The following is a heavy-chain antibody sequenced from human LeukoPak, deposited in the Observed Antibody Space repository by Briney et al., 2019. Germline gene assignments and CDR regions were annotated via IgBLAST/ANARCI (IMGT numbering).Heavy chain of an antibody. Sequence: GGSLRLSCAASGFTFSSYEMNWVRQAPGKGLEWVSYISSSGSTIYYADSVKGRFTISRDNAKNSLYLKMNSLRVEDTAVYYCARDRGSSWYETDYWGQGTLVTVSS. V-gene: IGHV3-48*03. J-gene: IGHJ4*02. CDR2: ISSSGSTI. CDR1: GFTFSSYE. D-gene: IGHD6-13*01. CDR3: ARDRGSSWYETDY.